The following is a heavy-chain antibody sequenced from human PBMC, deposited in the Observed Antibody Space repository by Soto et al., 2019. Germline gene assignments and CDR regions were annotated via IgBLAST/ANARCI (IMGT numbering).Heavy chain of an antibody. CDR1: GGSISSGGYY. V-gene: IGHV4-31*03. Sequence: SETLSLTCTVSGGSISSGGYYWSWIRQHPGKGLEWIGYIYYSGSTYYNPSLKSRVTISVDTSKNQFSLKLSSVTAADTAVYYCAREPYYYDSTYYYGMDVWGQGTTVTVSS. CDR2: IYYSGST. D-gene: IGHD3-22*01. CDR3: AREPYYYDSTYYYGMDV. J-gene: IGHJ6*02.